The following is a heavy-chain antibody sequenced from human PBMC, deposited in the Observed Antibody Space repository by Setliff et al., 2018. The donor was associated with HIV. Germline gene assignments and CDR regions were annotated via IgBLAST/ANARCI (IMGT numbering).Heavy chain of an antibody. CDR2: MYYSGAT. Sequence: PSETLSLTFSVSGVSITSGASYWTWIRQRPGMALEWIGYMYYSGATSYRPSLGSRVTISRDTSKNQFSLKLTSVTDADTAVYYCAREDCSGPGCHNDAFDIWGQGTLVTVS. CDR3: AREDCSGPGCHNDAFDI. V-gene: IGHV4-31*03. J-gene: IGHJ3*02. CDR1: GVSITSGASY. D-gene: IGHD2-15*01.